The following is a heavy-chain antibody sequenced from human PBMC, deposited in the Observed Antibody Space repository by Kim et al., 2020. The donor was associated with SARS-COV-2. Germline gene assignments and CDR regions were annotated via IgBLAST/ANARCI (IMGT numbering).Heavy chain of an antibody. V-gene: IGHV3-30-3*01. CDR2: ISYDGSNK. J-gene: IGHJ6*02. D-gene: IGHD3-9*01. Sequence: GGSLRLSCAASGFTFSSYAMHWVRQAPGKGLEWVAVISYDGSNKYYADSVKGRFTISRDNSKNTLYLQMNSLRAEDTAVYYCARGLEHYDILTGSYYYGMDVWGQGTTVTVSS. CDR1: GFTFSSYA. CDR3: ARGLEHYDILTGSYYYGMDV.